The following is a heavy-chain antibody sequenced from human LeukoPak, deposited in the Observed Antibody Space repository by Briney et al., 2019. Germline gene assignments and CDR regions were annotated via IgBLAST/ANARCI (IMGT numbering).Heavy chain of an antibody. D-gene: IGHD1-26*01. Sequence: GASLKVSCKASGGTFSSYAISWVRQAPGQGLEWMGGIIPIFGTANYAQKFQGRVTITTDESTSTAYMELSSLRSEDTAVYCCARSVGWEPRHYYYMDVWGKGTTVTVSS. CDR2: IIPIFGTA. CDR1: GGTFSSYA. J-gene: IGHJ6*03. V-gene: IGHV1-69*05. CDR3: ARSVGWEPRHYYYMDV.